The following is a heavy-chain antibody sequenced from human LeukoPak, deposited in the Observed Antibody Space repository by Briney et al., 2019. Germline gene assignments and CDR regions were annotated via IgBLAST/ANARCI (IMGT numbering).Heavy chain of an antibody. V-gene: IGHV3-30-3*01. J-gene: IGHJ4*02. CDR1: GFTFSSYA. D-gene: IGHD6-19*01. Sequence: GGSLRLSCAASGFTFSSYAMHWVRQAPGKGLEWVAVISYDGSNKYYADSVKGRFTTSRDNSKNTLYLQMNSLRAEDTAVYYCARERIAVAVSMDYWGQGTLVTVSS. CDR3: ARERIAVAVSMDY. CDR2: ISYDGSNK.